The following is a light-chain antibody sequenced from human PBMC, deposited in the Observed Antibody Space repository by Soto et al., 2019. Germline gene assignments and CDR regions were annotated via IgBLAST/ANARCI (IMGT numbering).Light chain of an antibody. CDR2: SNN. CDR3: AAWDDSLNALV. V-gene: IGLV1-44*01. J-gene: IGLJ2*01. CDR1: SSNIGSNT. Sequence: QSVLTQPPSASGTPGQRVTISCSGSSSNIGSNTVNWYQQLPGTAPNILIYSNNQRPSGVPDRVSGSKSGTSASLAISGLQSEDEADYYCAAWDDSLNALVFGGGTKVTVL.